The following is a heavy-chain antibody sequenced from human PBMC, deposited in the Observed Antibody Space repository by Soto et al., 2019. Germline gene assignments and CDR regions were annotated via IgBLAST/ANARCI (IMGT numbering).Heavy chain of an antibody. CDR1: GYTFTEYF. V-gene: IGHV1-2*02. CDR3: ARATLIIRHITKLGEASPGVVEH. Sequence: QVQLVQSGAEVKMPGASVRVSCEASGYTFTEYFLHWVRQARGQGLEWMGWISPESGVTNIAPKFEGRVTMTADTAITTAYMQLSGLRYDDTAVYYCARATLIIRHITKLGEASPGVVEHWGQGTLVSVSS. D-gene: IGHD3-10*02. CDR2: ISPESGVT. J-gene: IGHJ5*02.